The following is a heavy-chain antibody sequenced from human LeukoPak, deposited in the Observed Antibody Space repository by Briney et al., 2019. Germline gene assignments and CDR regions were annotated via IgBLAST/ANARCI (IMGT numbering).Heavy chain of an antibody. CDR1: GGSISSHY. Sequence: SETPSLTCTVSGGSISSHYWSWIRQPPGKGLEWIGYIYYSGSTNYNPSLKSRVTISVDTSKNQFSLKLSSVTAADTAVYYCARDINHYYMDVWGKGTTVTVSS. CDR3: ARDINHYYMDV. CDR2: IYYSGST. V-gene: IGHV4-59*11. J-gene: IGHJ6*03.